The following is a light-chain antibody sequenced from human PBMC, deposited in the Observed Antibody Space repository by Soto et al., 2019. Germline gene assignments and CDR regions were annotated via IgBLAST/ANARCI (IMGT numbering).Light chain of an antibody. J-gene: IGKJ2*01. V-gene: IGKV1-5*01. Sequence: DIQMTQSPSTLSASVGDGVTITCRASQNISVWLAWYQQRPGKAPKFLMYDASSLETGVPSRFSGSGSGTEFTLTIRSLQPDDSATYYCQQYDSSSPTFCHGTKLEIK. CDR1: QNISVW. CDR2: DAS. CDR3: QQYDSSSPT.